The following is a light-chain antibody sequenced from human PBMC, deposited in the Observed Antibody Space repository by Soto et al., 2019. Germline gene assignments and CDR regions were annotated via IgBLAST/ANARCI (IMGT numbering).Light chain of an antibody. CDR1: SSNIRSNY. V-gene: IGLV1-47*01. CDR3: AAWDDSLSGYV. J-gene: IGLJ1*01. Sequence: QSALTQPPSASGTPGQRVTISCSGSSSNIRSNYVYWYQQLPGTAPKLLIYRNAQRPSGVPDRFSASKSGTSASLAISGLRSEDEADYYCAAWDDSLSGYVFGTGTKVTVL. CDR2: RNA.